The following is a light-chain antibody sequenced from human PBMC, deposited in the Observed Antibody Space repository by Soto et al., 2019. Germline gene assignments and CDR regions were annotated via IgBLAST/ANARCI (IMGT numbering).Light chain of an antibody. CDR3: QQYNNWPLT. J-gene: IGKJ1*01. Sequence: EIVMTQSPATLSVSPGERATLSCRASQTVSSNLAWYQQKPGQAPRLLIYGASTRATGLPARFSGSGSGTEXXXTISSLQSEEFAVYYCQQYNNWPLTFGQGTKVEIK. V-gene: IGKV3-15*01. CDR1: QTVSSN. CDR2: GAS.